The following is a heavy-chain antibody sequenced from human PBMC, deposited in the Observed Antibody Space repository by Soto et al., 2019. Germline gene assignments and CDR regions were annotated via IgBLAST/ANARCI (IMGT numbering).Heavy chain of an antibody. V-gene: IGHV3-30*18. D-gene: IGHD6-25*01. CDR2: ISSDGSNE. J-gene: IGHJ4*02. CDR3: AKDLGDSSADDGADY. CDR1: GFTFSTYD. Sequence: QVQLVESGGGVVQPGRSLRLSCAASGFTFSTYDMHWVRQAPGKGLERVAVISSDGSNEYYADSVKGRFTISRDNSKNTLYVQMNSLRADDTAVYYCAKDLGDSSADDGADYWGQGTLVTVSS.